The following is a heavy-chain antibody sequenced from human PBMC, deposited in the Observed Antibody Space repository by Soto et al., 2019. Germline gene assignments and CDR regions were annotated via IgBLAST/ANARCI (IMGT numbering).Heavy chain of an antibody. J-gene: IGHJ6*02. CDR2: IIPVFGTP. Sequence: ASVKVSCKASGGSLSNYGIGWVRQAPGQGLEWMGAIIPVFGTPNYAQKFQDRVTITADESTTTVYMEVRSLTSEDTAVYYCARGDATKIVVTTYYGMDVWG. D-gene: IGHD3-22*01. CDR1: GGSLSNYG. CDR3: ARGDATKIVVTTYYGMDV. V-gene: IGHV1-69*13.